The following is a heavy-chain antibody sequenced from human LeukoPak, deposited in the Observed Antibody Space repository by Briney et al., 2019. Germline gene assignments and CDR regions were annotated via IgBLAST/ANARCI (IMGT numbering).Heavy chain of an antibody. CDR3: ARAVNYYGSGSYYDAFDI. J-gene: IGHJ3*02. Sequence: ASVKVSCKASGYTFTSYGISWVRQAPGQGLEWMGWISAYNGNTNYAQKLQGRVTMTTDTSTSTAYMELRSLRSDDTAVYYCARAVNYYGSGSYYDAFDIWGQGTMVTVSS. V-gene: IGHV1-18*01. D-gene: IGHD3-10*01. CDR2: ISAYNGNT. CDR1: GYTFTSYG.